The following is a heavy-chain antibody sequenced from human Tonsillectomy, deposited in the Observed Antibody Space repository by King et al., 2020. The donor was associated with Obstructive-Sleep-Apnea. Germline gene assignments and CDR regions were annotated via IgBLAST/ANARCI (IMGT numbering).Heavy chain of an antibody. V-gene: IGHV3-72*01. J-gene: IGHJ4*02. D-gene: IGHD1-26*01. CDR2: IKNKDNKYTT. CDR1: GFIFSDHY. CDR3: ARDLGSPTVGAR. Sequence: VQLVESGGGLVQPGESLRLSCAASGFIFSDHYMDWVRQAPGKGLEWVGRIKNKDNKYTTEDDASVQGRFTIARDDSKSSLYLQMIGLKTEDTAVYYCARDLGSPTVGARWGQGTLVTVSS.